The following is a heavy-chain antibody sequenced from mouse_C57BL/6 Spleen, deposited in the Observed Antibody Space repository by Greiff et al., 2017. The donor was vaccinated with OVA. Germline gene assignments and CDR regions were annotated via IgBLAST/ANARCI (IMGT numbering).Heavy chain of an antibody. CDR3: ARDYAVVPRYFDG. V-gene: IGHV1-4*01. Sequence: QVQLQQSGADLARPGASVKMSCKASGYTFTSYTMHWVKQRPGQGLEWIGYINPSSGYTKYIQKFKVKATFTADTSLTTAFIQLSSLRSEDSAVYNYARDYAVVPRYFDGWGAGTTVTVSS. D-gene: IGHD1-3*01. CDR1: GYTFTSYT. J-gene: IGHJ1*01. CDR2: INPSSGYT.